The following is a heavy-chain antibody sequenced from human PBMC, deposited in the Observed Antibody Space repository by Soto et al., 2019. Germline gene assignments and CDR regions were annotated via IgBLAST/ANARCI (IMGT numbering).Heavy chain of an antibody. J-gene: IGHJ5*02. Sequence: QVHLVQSGAEVKKPGSSVRVSCKASGGTFSSFDITWVRQAPGEGLGGRGGIVPLFGRADYAQTLQGRVTSTADKSTGPAYLEMRNLREDDTAVYCCARALGGTPIGVIIRGMVVDPWGPRTLINVSS. D-gene: IGHD3-3*01. CDR2: IVPLFGRA. CDR1: GGTFSSFD. CDR3: ARALGGTPIGVIIRGMVVDP. V-gene: IGHV1-69*06.